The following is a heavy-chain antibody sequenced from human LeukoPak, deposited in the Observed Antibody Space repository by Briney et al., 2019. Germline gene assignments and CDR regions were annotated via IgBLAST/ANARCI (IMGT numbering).Heavy chain of an antibody. J-gene: IGHJ5*02. Sequence: PGGSLRLSCAASGFPFDEYAMHWIRQAPGKGLEWVSGINWNGGSTGYADSVKGRFTISRDNAKNSLYLQMNSLRAEDTALYHCARAHYCSSTSCYSGFDPWGQGTLVTVSS. CDR2: INWNGGST. V-gene: IGHV3-20*01. D-gene: IGHD2-2*01. CDR3: ARAHYCSSTSCYSGFDP. CDR1: GFPFDEYA.